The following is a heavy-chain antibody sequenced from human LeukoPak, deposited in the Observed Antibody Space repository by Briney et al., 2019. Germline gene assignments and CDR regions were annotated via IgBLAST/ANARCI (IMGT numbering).Heavy chain of an antibody. J-gene: IGHJ4*02. D-gene: IGHD1-26*01. CDR3: ATDLKLPSDEWELLPPGFDY. V-gene: IGHV1-69*06. CDR2: IIPIFGTA. Sequence: ASVKVSCKASGGTFSSYAISWVRQAPGQGLEWMGGIIPIFGTANYAQKFQGRVTITADKSTSTAYMELSSLRSEDTAVYYCATDLKLPSDEWELLPPGFDYWGQGTLVTVSS. CDR1: GGTFSSYA.